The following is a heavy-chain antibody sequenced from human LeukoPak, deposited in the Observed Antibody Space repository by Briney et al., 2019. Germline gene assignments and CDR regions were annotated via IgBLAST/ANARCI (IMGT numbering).Heavy chain of an antibody. V-gene: IGHV1-8*01. CDR3: ARGMMITFGGVIVHDY. J-gene: IGHJ4*02. CDR2: MNPNSGNT. D-gene: IGHD3-16*02. Sequence: GASVTVSCKASGYTFTSYDINWVRQAPGQGLEWMGWMNPNSGNTGYAQKFQGRVTMTRNTSISTAYMELSSLRSEDTAVYYCARGMMITFGGVIVHDYWGQGTLVTVSS. CDR1: GYTFTSYD.